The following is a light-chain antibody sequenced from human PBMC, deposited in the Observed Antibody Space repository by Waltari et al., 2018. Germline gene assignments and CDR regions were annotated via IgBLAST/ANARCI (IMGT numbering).Light chain of an antibody. J-gene: IGLJ2*01. V-gene: IGLV1-47*01. CDR3: ASWDDSLSGRI. CDR1: SSNIGSNF. Sequence: QSVLFQPPSASGTPGQRVTSSCSGSSSNIGSNFVFWYQQVSERAPKLVIYSKNQQPSGSPDRFSGSKSGTSASLPSGGLRSEDEAYYYCASWDDSLSGRIFGGGTKLAVL. CDR2: SKN.